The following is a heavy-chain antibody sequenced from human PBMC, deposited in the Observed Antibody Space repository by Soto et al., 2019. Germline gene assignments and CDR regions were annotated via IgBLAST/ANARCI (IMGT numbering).Heavy chain of an antibody. Sequence: EVQLVESGGGLVKPGGSLRLSCAASGFTFSNAWMSWVRQAPGKGLEWVGRIKSKTDGGTTDYAAPVKGRFTISRDDSKNTLYLQMNSLKTEDTAVYYCTTDPPPRYYYYGMDVWGQGTTVTVSS. CDR1: GFTFSNAW. V-gene: IGHV3-15*01. CDR3: TTDPPPRYYYYGMDV. CDR2: IKSKTDGGTT. J-gene: IGHJ6*02.